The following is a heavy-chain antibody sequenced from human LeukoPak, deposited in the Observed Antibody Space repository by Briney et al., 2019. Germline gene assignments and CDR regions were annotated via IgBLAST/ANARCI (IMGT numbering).Heavy chain of an antibody. CDR2: ISYVVSNK. V-gene: IGHV3-30*18. CDR3: AKGSALYYYDSSGGEIDY. J-gene: IGHJ4*02. CDR1: GFTFSSYG. Sequence: GRSLRLSCAASGFTFSSYGMHWVRQAPGKGLEWVAVISYVVSNKYYADSVKGRFTISRDNSKNTLYLQMNSLRAEDTAVYYCAKGSALYYYDSSGGEIDYWGQGTLVTVSS. D-gene: IGHD3-22*01.